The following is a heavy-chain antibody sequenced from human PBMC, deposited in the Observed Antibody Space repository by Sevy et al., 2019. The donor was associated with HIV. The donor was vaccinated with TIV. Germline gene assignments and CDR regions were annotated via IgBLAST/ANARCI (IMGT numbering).Heavy chain of an antibody. J-gene: IGHJ6*02. CDR2: IKSKTDGGTT. Sequence: GGSLRLSCAASGFTFSNAWMSWVRQAPGKGLEWVGRIKSKTDGGTTDYAAPVKGRLTISRDDSKNTLYLQMNSLKTEDTAVYYCTTDFAPHYDFWSGYYNPRYYGMDVWGQGTTVTVSS. CDR3: TTDFAPHYDFWSGYYNPRYYGMDV. D-gene: IGHD3-3*01. CDR1: GFTFSNAW. V-gene: IGHV3-15*01.